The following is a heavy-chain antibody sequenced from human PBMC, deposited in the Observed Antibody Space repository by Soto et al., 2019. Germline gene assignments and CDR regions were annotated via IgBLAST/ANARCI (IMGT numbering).Heavy chain of an antibody. CDR3: ANYGGPVIITFHH. V-gene: IGHV3-23*01. CDR1: GLDFSNYA. J-gene: IGHJ4*02. Sequence: EVQLLESGGRLVQPGGSLRLSCAATGLDFSNYAMSWVRQVPGKGLEWVAVISGNGDKMYYADAVKGRFTISRDNSGDTLYLQMNSLSADDTALYYCANYGGPVIITFHHWSQGTRVTVSS. D-gene: IGHD3-10*01. CDR2: ISGNGDKM.